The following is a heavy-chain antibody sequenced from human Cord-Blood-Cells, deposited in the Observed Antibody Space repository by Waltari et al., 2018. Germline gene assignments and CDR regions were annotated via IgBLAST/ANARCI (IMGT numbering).Heavy chain of an antibody. CDR2: INHSGST. D-gene: IGHD6-6*01. V-gene: IGHV4-34*01. CDR1: GGSFSGSY. CDR3: ARKYSSSSSWFDP. Sequence: QVQLQQWGAGLLKPSEPLSLTCAVYGGSFSGSYWSRIRQPPGKGLEWIGEINHSGSTNYNPSLKSRVTISVDTSKNQFSLKLSSVTAADTAVYYCARKYSSSSSWFDPWGQGTLVTVSS. J-gene: IGHJ5*02.